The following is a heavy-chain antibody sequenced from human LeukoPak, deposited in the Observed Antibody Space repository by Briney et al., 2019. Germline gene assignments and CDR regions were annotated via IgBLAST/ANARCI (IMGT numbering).Heavy chain of an antibody. D-gene: IGHD2-21*02. CDR1: GYTFTSYY. Sequence: ASVKVSCKASGYTFTSYYMHWVRQAPGQGLEWMGIINPSGGSTNYAQKFQGRVTMTRDTSTSTVYMELSSLRSEDTAVYYCARALDPHVVVVTAIREINNDVFDIWGKGTVVTVSS. J-gene: IGHJ3*02. V-gene: IGHV1-46*01. CDR3: ARALDPHVVVVTAIREINNDVFDI. CDR2: INPSGGST.